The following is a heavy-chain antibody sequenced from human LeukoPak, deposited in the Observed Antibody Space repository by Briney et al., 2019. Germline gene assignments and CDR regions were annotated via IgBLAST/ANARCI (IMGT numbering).Heavy chain of an antibody. CDR2: IHPGDSET. CDR1: GYILNYW. Sequence: GESLKISCRGSGYILNYWIGWVRQMPGKGLEWMGIIHPGDSETRYSPSFEGHVTLSADKSISTAYPQWTSLKASDTAMYYCASLPRGSGFDYWGQGTLVTVSS. V-gene: IGHV5-51*01. CDR3: ASLPRGSGFDY. J-gene: IGHJ4*02. D-gene: IGHD6-19*01.